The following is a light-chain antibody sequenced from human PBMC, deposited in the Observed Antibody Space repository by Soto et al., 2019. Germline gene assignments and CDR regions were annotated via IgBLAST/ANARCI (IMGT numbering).Light chain of an antibody. CDR3: AAWDDSLNGPLYV. Sequence: QSVLTQPPSASGTPGQRVTISCSGSSSNIGSNTVNWYQQLPGTAPKLLIYSNNQRPSGVPDRFSGSKSGTSASLATSGLQSEDEADYYCAAWDDSLNGPLYVFGTGNKVTVL. J-gene: IGLJ1*01. V-gene: IGLV1-44*01. CDR1: SSNIGSNT. CDR2: SNN.